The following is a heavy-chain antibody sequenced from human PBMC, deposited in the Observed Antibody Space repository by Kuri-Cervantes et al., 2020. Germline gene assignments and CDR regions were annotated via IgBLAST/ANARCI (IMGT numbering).Heavy chain of an antibody. CDR2: IYYSGST. D-gene: IGHD3-3*01. V-gene: IGHV4-61*01. Sequence: GSLRLSCTVSGGSVSSGSYYWSWIRQPPGKGLEWIGYIYYSGSTNYNPSLKSRVTISVDTSKNQFSLKLNSVNAADMAVYFCARVRSVNNFWSGRYFFDSWGQGTLVTVSS. CDR1: GGSVSSGSYY. CDR3: ARVRSVNNFWSGRYFFDS. J-gene: IGHJ4*02.